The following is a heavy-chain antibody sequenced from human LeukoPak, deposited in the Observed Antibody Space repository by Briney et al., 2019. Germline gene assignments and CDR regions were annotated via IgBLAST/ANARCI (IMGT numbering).Heavy chain of an antibody. J-gene: IGHJ6*03. CDR2: IIPIFGTA. CDR3: ARGRGDGYYYYYYMDV. CDR1: GGTVSSYA. D-gene: IGHD5-24*01. V-gene: IGHV1-69*05. Sequence: SVKVSCKASGGTVSSYAISWVRQAPGQGLGWMGRIIPIFGTANHAQKFQGRVTITTDEYTSTAYMELSSMRSEDTAVYYCARGRGDGYYYYYYMDVWGKGTTVTVSS.